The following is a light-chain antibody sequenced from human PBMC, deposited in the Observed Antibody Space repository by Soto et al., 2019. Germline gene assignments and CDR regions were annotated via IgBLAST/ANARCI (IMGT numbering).Light chain of an antibody. CDR2: AAS. J-gene: IGKJ1*01. Sequence: DIPMTQSPSSLSASVGDRVTITCRASQSISSYLNWYQQKPGKAPKLLIYAASSLQSGVPSRFSGSGSGTDLTLTISSLPPEDFATYYGQQSYSTPWTVGQGTKVEIK. V-gene: IGKV1-39*01. CDR3: QQSYSTPWT. CDR1: QSISSY.